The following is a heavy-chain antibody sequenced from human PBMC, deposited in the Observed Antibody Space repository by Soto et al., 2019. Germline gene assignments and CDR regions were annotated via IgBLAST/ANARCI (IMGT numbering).Heavy chain of an antibody. D-gene: IGHD3-10*02. CDR2: ISGGGSTT. J-gene: IGHJ4*02. CDR1: GFTFSSYA. CDR3: GKDLPFRCAGSYYTSLDY. Sequence: EVQLLESGGGLVQPGGSLRLSCAASGFTFSSYAMNWVRQAPGKGREWVSAISGGGSTTYHADSVKGLFTISREKSKNTLYLQMNSLRADDTAIYYCGKDLPFRCAGSYYTSLDYWGQGTPVTFSS. V-gene: IGHV3-23*01.